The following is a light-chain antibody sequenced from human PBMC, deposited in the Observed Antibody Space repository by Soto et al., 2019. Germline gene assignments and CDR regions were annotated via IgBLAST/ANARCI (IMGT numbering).Light chain of an antibody. J-gene: IGKJ1*01. Sequence: DIVLTQSPATLSLSPGERATLSCRASQSFSSYLAWYQQKPGQAPRLLIYGASSRATGIPDRFSGSGSGTDFTLTISRLEPEDFAVYYCQQYGSSGTFGQGTKVDIK. CDR2: GAS. CDR1: QSFSSY. V-gene: IGKV3-20*01. CDR3: QQYGSSGT.